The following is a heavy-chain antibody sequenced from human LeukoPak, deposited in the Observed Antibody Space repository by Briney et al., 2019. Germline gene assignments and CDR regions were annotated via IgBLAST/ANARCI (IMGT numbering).Heavy chain of an antibody. D-gene: IGHD4-17*01. CDR3: ARDPTTVTKGFDI. Sequence: PSETLSLTCAVYGGSFGGYYWSWIRQPPGKGLEWIGYISSIGSTNYNPSLKSRVTISVDTSKKQFSLRMTSVTAADTAVYYCARDPTTVTKGFDIWGQGTMVTVSS. CDR2: ISSIGST. J-gene: IGHJ3*02. V-gene: IGHV4-59*01. CDR1: GGSFGGYY.